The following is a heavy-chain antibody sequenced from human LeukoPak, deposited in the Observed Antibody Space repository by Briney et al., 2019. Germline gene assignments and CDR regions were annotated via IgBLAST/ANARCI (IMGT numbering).Heavy chain of an antibody. Sequence: PSETLSLTCTVSGGSISSYYWSWIRQPPGKGLEWIGYIYYSGSTYYNPSLKSRVTISVDTSKNQFSLKLSSVTAADTAVYYWAREAVVVTDDAFDIWGQGTMVTVSS. V-gene: IGHV4-59*06. CDR2: IYYSGST. CDR3: AREAVVVTDDAFDI. D-gene: IGHD2-15*01. J-gene: IGHJ3*02. CDR1: GGSISSYY.